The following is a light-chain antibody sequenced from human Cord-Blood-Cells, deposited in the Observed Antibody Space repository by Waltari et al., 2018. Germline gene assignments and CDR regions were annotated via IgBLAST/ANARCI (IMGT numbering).Light chain of an antibody. CDR1: SSAFGGNNY. J-gene: IGLJ2*01. Sequence: QSALTQPAAVSGSPGQSLTISCTGTSSAFGGNNYVSWYQQHPGKAPKLMIYDVSNRPSGVSNRFSGSKSGNTASLTISGLQAEDEADYYCSSYTSSSTVVFGGGTKLTVL. CDR3: SSYTSSSTVV. CDR2: DVS. V-gene: IGLV2-14*01.